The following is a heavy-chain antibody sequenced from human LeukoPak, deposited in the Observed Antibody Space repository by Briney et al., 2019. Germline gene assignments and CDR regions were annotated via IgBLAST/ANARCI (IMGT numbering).Heavy chain of an antibody. CDR1: SGSFSGYY. Sequence: PSEALSLTCAVYSGSFSGYYWSWIRQPPGKGLEWIGEINHSGSTSHNPSLKGRVTISVDTSKNQFSLKLTSVTAADTALYYCARGDGRDGYKGKLDYWGQGTLVTVSS. J-gene: IGHJ4*02. CDR3: ARGDGRDGYKGKLDY. V-gene: IGHV4-34*01. CDR2: INHSGST. D-gene: IGHD5-24*01.